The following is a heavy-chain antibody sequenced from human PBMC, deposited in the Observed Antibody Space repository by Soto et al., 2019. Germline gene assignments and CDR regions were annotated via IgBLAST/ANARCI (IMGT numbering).Heavy chain of an antibody. CDR2: VYYTGDT. Sequence: QVELQQSGAGLVKPSGTLSLTCTVSSGPDSSHNWGWIRQPPGRGLEWIGYVYYTGDTSYNPSLKSRATISAATSTKIISLTLSSVTAADTAVYYCVRQGIDYLHGLVDVWGQGTTVSVSS. CDR1: SGPDSSHN. V-gene: IGHV4-59*08. J-gene: IGHJ6*02. CDR3: VRQGIDYLHGLVDV. D-gene: IGHD1-26*01.